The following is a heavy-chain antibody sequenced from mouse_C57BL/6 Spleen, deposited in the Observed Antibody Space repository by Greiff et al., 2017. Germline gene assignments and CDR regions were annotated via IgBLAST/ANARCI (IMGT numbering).Heavy chain of an antibody. J-gene: IGHJ3*01. CDR3: ARKGSTMISWFAY. CDR2: IDPSDSYT. D-gene: IGHD2-4*01. CDR1: GYTFTSYW. Sequence: VQLQQPGAELVRPGTSVKLSCKASGYTFTSYWMHWVKQRPGQGLEWIGVIDPSDSYTNYNQKFKGKATLTVDTSSSTAYMQLSSLTSEDSAVYYCARKGSTMISWFAYWGQGTLVTVSA. V-gene: IGHV1-59*01.